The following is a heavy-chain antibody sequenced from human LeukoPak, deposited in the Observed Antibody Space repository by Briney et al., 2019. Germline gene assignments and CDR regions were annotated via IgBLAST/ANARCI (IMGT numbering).Heavy chain of an antibody. CDR1: GCTCAGYG. CDR3: ARQNDFRLDY. V-gene: IGHV5-51*01. Sequence: GASLQMSCQGAGCTCAGYGMGGARELPGEGREGMGGRYAGEAETRDSPSLQGQVTISVDTSIGTAYLQWSSLKASDTAIYYCARQNDFRLDYWGQGTLVTVSS. CDR2: RYAGEAET. J-gene: IGHJ4*02. D-gene: IGHD3-3*01.